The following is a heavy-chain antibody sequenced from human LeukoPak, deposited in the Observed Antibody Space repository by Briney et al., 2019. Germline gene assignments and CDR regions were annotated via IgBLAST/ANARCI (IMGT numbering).Heavy chain of an antibody. Sequence: GASVKVSCKAPVYTFTGYYMHWVRQAPGQGLERLGYIYPNSGATKYAQKFQGRVTTTRDTSISTAYMELSGLRSDDTAVYYCARERWEYQLLLWDYWGQGTLVTVSS. J-gene: IGHJ4*02. CDR2: IYPNSGAT. V-gene: IGHV1-2*02. D-gene: IGHD2-2*01. CDR1: VYTFTGYY. CDR3: ARERWEYQLLLWDY.